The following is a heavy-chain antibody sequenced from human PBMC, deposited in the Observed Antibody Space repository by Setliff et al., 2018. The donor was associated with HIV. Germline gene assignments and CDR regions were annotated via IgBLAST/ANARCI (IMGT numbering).Heavy chain of an antibody. J-gene: IGHJ4*02. Sequence: SETLSLTCTVSGDSITSGYYWGWIRQPPGKGLEWIGSIYHSGSSYYKTSLKSRVTMSVDTSKNQFSLKLSSVTAADTAVYYCASAGSGTRAPPRYWGQGTLVTVSS. D-gene: IGHD1-1*01. CDR1: GDSITSGYY. CDR3: ASAGSGTRAPPRY. V-gene: IGHV4-38-2*02. CDR2: IYHSGSS.